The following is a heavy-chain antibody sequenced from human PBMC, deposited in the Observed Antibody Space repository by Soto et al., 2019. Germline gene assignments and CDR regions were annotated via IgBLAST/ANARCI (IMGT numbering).Heavy chain of an antibody. J-gene: IGHJ5*02. CDR2: INAGNGNT. D-gene: IGHD3-22*01. CDR1: GYTFTSYA. V-gene: IGHV1-3*01. Sequence: ASVKVSCKASGYTFTSYAMHWVRQAPGQRLEWMGWINAGNGNTKYSQKFQGRVTITRDTSTSTAYMELRSLRSDDTAVYYCARGLTENWFDPWGQGTLVTVSS. CDR3: ARGLTENWFDP.